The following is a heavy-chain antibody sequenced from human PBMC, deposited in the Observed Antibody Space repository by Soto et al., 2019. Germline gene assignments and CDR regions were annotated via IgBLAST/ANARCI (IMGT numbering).Heavy chain of an antibody. J-gene: IGHJ6*02. Sequence: SETLSLTCAVYGGSFSGYYWSWIRQPPGKGLEWIGEINHSGSTNYNPSLKSRVTISVDTSKNQFSLRLSSVTAADTAVYYCARGSLLSYYYYGMDVWGQGTTVTVSS. CDR2: INHSGST. CDR3: ARGSLLSYYYYGMDV. CDR1: GGSFSGYY. D-gene: IGHD1-26*01. V-gene: IGHV4-34*01.